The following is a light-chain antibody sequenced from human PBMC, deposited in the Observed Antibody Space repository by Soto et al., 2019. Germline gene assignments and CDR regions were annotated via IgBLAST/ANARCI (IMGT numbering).Light chain of an antibody. CDR1: QSVINNY. CDR3: QQRSNWPT. CDR2: DAS. J-gene: IGKJ5*01. Sequence: EIVLTQSPGTLSLSPGERATLSCRASQSVINNYLAWYQQKPGQAPRLLIYDASNRATGIPARFSGSGSGTDFTLTISSLEPEDFAVYYCQQRSNWPTFGQGTRLEIK. V-gene: IGKV3-11*01.